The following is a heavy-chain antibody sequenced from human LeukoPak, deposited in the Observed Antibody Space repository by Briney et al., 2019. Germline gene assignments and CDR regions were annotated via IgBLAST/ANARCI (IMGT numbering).Heavy chain of an antibody. V-gene: IGHV4-39*01. CDR2: IYYSGST. CDR3: ARYIAAAASDGIDG. D-gene: IGHD6-13*01. Sequence: PSETLSRACTVSGGPNSSSGYYWGWIRQPPGKGLEWIGSIYYSGSTYYNPSLKSRVTISVDASKNQFSLKLSSVTAADTAVYYCARYIAAAASDGIDGWGQGTTVTVSS. J-gene: IGHJ6*02. CDR1: GGPNSSSGYY.